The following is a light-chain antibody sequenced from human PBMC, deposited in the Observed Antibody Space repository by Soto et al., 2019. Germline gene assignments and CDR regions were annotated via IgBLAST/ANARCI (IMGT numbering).Light chain of an antibody. J-gene: IGKJ1*01. Sequence: DVVMTQSPLSLPVTPVEAGYSSFMSSHSLLRSNGYNYLDWYLQRPGQSPQLLIYLGSNRASGVPDKFSGSGSGTDFTLTISRVEAEDVGLYYCMQALQAPLTFGQGTKVDIK. CDR1: HSLLRSNGYNY. CDR2: LGS. CDR3: MQALQAPLT. V-gene: IGKV2-28*01.